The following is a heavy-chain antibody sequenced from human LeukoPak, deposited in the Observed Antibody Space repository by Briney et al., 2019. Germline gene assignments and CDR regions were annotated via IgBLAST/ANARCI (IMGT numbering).Heavy chain of an antibody. Sequence: SETLSLTCTVSGCSMPSNSYYGGGVRQPPGEGPGWILSFYYTGSTYYNPSLKSRVTISADTSKNQFSLKLSSVAAADTAVYYCARGYTAGWIPYDYWGQGTLVTVSS. J-gene: IGHJ4*02. V-gene: IGHV4-39*01. CDR2: FYYTGST. CDR3: ARGYTAGWIPYDY. D-gene: IGHD5-18*01. CDR1: GCSMPSNSYY.